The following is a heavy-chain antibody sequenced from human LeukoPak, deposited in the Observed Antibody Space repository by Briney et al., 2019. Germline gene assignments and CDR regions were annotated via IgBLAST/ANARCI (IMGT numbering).Heavy chain of an antibody. V-gene: IGHV4-4*07. CDR1: GDSISSCY. CDR2: IPNGGTT. D-gene: IGHD1/OR15-1a*01. Sequence: SETMSLTWTVTGDSISSCYWSWIRQPAGRGLEWIGRIPNGGTTDYDTSSQSRISMSIDTSENQFSLKLSSVTAADTPIYYCARTCNNASGYFDYWGQGALVTVSS. J-gene: IGHJ4*01. CDR3: ARTCNNASGYFDY.